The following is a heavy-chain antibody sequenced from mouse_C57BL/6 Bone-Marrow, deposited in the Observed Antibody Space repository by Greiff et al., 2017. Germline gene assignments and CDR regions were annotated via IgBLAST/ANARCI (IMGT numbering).Heavy chain of an antibody. CDR3: ARDTTVVTYWYFDV. CDR1: GYSITSGYY. V-gene: IGHV3-6*01. J-gene: IGHJ1*03. CDR2: ISYDGSN. Sequence: EVKLVESGPGLVKPSQSLSLTCSVTGYSITSGYYWNWIRQFPGNKLEWIGYISYDGSNNYNPSLKNRISITRDTSKNQFFLKLNSVTTEDTATYYCARDTTVVTYWYFDVWGTGTTVTVSS. D-gene: IGHD1-1*01.